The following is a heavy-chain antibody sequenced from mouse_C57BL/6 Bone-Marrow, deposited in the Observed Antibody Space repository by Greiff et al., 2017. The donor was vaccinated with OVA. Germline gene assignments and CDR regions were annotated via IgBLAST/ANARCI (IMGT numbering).Heavy chain of an antibody. V-gene: IGHV1-69*01. Sequence: VQLQESGAELVMPGASVKLSCKASGYTFTSYWMHWVKQRPGQGLEWIGEIDPSDSYTKYNQKFKGKTTLTVDKSSSTAYMQLSSLTSEDSAVYYCAINYHFAYWGQGTLVTVSA. CDR3: AINYHFAY. CDR2: IDPSDSYT. D-gene: IGHD2-1*01. J-gene: IGHJ3*01. CDR1: GYTFTSYW.